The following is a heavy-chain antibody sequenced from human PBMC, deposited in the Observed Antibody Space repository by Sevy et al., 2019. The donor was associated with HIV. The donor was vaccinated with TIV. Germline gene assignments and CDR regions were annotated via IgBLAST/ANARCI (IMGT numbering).Heavy chain of an antibody. J-gene: IGHJ4*02. Sequence: GGSLRLSCTASGFTFSDYGMHWVRQAPGKGLDWVAFIWYDGTDTYYTDSVKGRFTISRDKSENKLFLQMNSLRPEDTAVYYCTKNTAAAGVGGFDYWGRGTMVTVSS. CDR1: GFTFSDYG. CDR3: TKNTAAAGVGGFDY. V-gene: IGHV3-30*02. D-gene: IGHD6-13*01. CDR2: IWYDGTDT.